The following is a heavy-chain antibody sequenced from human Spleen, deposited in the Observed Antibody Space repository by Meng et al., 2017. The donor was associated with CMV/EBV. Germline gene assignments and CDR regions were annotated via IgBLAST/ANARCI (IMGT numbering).Heavy chain of an antibody. CDR3: VTSTLVAIDKFEP. D-gene: IGHD3-16*02. CDR2: VNHDGIT. J-gene: IGHJ5*02. V-gene: IGHV4-34*01. CDR1: GGSFSGYY. Sequence: CGASGGSFSGYYWTWIRQAPGKGLEWIGQVNHDGITNYNPSLKSRRNISAATSKTQSTLRLDSVTAADSAVYYCVTSTLVAIDKFEPWGQGTLVTVSS.